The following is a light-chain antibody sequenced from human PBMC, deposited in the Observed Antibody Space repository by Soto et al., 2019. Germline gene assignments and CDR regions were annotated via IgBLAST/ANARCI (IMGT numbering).Light chain of an antibody. J-gene: IGLJ2*01. CDR3: SSYTGSSTLV. V-gene: IGLV2-14*01. CDR2: DVS. Sequence: QSVLTQPASVSGSPGQSITISCTGTSSDVGGYIYVYWYQQHPGKAPKLMIYDVSHRPSGVSSRFSGSKSGNTASLTISGLQAEDEADYYCSSYTGSSTLVFGGGTKLTVL. CDR1: SSDVGGYIY.